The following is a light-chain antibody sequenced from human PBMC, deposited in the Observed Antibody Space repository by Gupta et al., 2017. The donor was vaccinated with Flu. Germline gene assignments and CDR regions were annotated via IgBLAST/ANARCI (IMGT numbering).Light chain of an antibody. CDR2: AAS. V-gene: IGKV1-9*01. CDR1: QGLSHH. CDR3: QQLHTYPLT. J-gene: IGKJ5*01. Sequence: DIQLTQSPSFLSASVGDRVTITCRASQGLSHHLAWYQQKPGKAPKLLIYAASALPSGVPSRFSGRGSGTEFTLTISSLQPEDFATYSCQQLHTYPLTFGQGTRLEIK.